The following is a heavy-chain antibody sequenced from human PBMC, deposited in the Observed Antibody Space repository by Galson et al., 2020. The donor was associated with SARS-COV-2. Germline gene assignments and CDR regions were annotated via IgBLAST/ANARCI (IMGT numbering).Heavy chain of an antibody. J-gene: IGHJ4*02. D-gene: IGHD4-17*01. V-gene: IGHV3-30*04. CDR1: GFSFSTYA. Sequence: GGSLRLSCVASGFSFSTYAMTWVRQAPGKGLEWVAILSFDGSNEYYADSVKGRFTISRDNSKNTLYLQMNSLRRGDTAVYYCAGVPEYGDFRWYVGFWGQGTQVTVSS. CDR2: LSFDGSNE. CDR3: AGVPEYGDFRWYVGF.